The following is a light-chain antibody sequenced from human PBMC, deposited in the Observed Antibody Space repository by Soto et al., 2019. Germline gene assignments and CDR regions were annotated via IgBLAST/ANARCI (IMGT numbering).Light chain of an antibody. Sequence: QAASVPGSPGQTITISCTGTATDVGAYDRVSWYQQRPGEVPRLLIFDVRSRPSGISTRFSGSKSGNTASLTISGLQAEDEADYYCASYSNSGSLDVIFGGGTKLTVL. CDR2: DVR. V-gene: IGLV2-14*03. J-gene: IGLJ2*01. CDR3: ASYSNSGSLDVI. CDR1: ATDVGAYDR.